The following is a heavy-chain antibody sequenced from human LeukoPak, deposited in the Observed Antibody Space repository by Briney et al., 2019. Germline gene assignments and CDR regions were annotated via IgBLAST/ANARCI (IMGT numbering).Heavy chain of an antibody. V-gene: IGHV4-59*12. CDR1: GGSISSYY. CDR2: IYYSGST. CDR3: ARGYYYYGMDV. Sequence: SETLSLTCTVSGGSISSYYWSWIRQPPGKGLEWIGYIYYSGSTNYNPSLKSRVTISVDTSKNQFSLKLSSVTAADTAVYYCARGYYYYGMDVWGQGTTVTVSS. J-gene: IGHJ6*02.